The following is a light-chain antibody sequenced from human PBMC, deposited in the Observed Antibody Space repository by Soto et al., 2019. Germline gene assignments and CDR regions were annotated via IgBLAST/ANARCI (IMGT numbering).Light chain of an antibody. Sequence: EIVLTQSPGTLSLSPGERATLSCRASQSVSSSYLAWYQQKPGQTPRLLIYGASSRATGIPDRFSGSGSGTDITLTISRLEPEDFAVYYCQQYGSSPLLTFGPGTKVDI. CDR1: QSVSSSY. CDR2: GAS. V-gene: IGKV3-20*01. CDR3: QQYGSSPLLT. J-gene: IGKJ3*01.